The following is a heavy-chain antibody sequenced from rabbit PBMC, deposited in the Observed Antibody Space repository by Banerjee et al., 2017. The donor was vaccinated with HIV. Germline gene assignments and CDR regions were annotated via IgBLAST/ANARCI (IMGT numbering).Heavy chain of an antibody. D-gene: IGHD4-2*01. V-gene: IGHV1S40*01. CDR1: GFSFSSSYD. CDR2: FAVGGSDAP. Sequence: QSLEESGGDLVKPGASLTLTCTASGFSFSSSYDMCWVRQAPGKGLEWIACFAVGGSDAPYYASWAKGRFTISKTSSTTVTLQMTSLTAADTATYFCARLNVGNRDWDLWGPGTLVTVS. J-gene: IGHJ4*01. CDR3: ARLNVGNRDWDL.